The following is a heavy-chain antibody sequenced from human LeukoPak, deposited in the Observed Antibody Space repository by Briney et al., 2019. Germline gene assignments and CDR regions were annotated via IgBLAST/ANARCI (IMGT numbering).Heavy chain of an antibody. CDR2: ISGSGGST. J-gene: IGHJ1*01. V-gene: IGHV3-23*01. Sequence: GGSLRLSCAASGFPFSSHGMSWVRQAPGKGLEWVSVISGSGGSTYYADSVEGRFTVSRDNSKNTLYLQMNSLRAEDTAVFYCAKEIYGDPTGGRFQHWGQGTLVTVSS. CDR1: GFPFSSHG. CDR3: AKEIYGDPTGGRFQH. D-gene: IGHD4-17*01.